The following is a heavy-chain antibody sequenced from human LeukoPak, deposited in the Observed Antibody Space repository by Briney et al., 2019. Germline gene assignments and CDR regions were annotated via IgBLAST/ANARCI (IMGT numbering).Heavy chain of an antibody. CDR3: ARESGVCSSTSCSQNP. D-gene: IGHD2-2*01. J-gene: IGHJ5*02. Sequence: VASVKVSCKASGYTFTSYGISWVRQAPGQGLEWMGWISAYNGNTNYAQKFQGRVTMTTDTSTSTAYMELRSLRSDDTAVYYCARESGVCSSTSCSQNPWGQGTLVTVSP. CDR2: ISAYNGNT. CDR1: GYTFTSYG. V-gene: IGHV1-18*01.